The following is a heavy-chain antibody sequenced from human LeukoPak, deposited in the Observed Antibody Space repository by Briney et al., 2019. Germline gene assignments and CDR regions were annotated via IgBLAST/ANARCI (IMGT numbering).Heavy chain of an antibody. CDR3: ARGGSYGSGAFDI. CDR1: GYSISSGYY. D-gene: IGHD1-26*01. J-gene: IGHJ3*02. CDR2: IYHSGRT. V-gene: IGHV4-38-2*02. Sequence: SETLSLTCTVSGYSISSGYYWGWIRQPPGKGLEWIGSIYHSGRTFYNPSLKSRVTISVDTSKNQFSLKLTSVTAADTALYYCARGGSYGSGAFDIWGQGTMVTVSS.